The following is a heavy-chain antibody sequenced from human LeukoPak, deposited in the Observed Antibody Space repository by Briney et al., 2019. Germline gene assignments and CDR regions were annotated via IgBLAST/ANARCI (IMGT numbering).Heavy chain of an antibody. CDR2: FDPEDGET. V-gene: IGHV1-24*01. D-gene: IGHD2-15*01. CDR3: ATTAGYCSGGSRLPHNWFDP. CDR1: GYTLTELS. Sequence: ASVKVSCKVSGYTLTELSMHWVRQAPGKGLEWMGGFDPEDGETIYAQKFQGRVTMTEDTSTDTAYMELSSLRSEDTAVYYCATTAGYCSGGSRLPHNWFDPWGQGTLVTVSS. J-gene: IGHJ5*02.